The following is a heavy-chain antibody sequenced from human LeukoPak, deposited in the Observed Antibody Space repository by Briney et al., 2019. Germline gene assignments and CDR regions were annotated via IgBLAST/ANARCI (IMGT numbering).Heavy chain of an antibody. Sequence: SGPTLVKPTQTLTLTCSFSGFSLSTSGVGVAWIRQPPGKALQWLALIYWDDKRYSPTLKSRLTITKDTSKHQVVLTMTTMDPVDTATYYCAPAKESGDLLFDYWGQGTLVTVSS. CDR1: GFSLSTSGVG. D-gene: IGHD2-21*01. J-gene: IGHJ4*02. V-gene: IGHV2-5*01. CDR2: IYWDDK. CDR3: APAKESGDLLFDY.